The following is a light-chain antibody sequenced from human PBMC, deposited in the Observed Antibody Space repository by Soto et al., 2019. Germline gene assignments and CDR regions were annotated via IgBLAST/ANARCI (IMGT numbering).Light chain of an antibody. Sequence: QSVLTQPASVSGSPGQSITISCTGTSSDVGGYDYVSWYQQHPGKAPKLMIYEVSSRPSGVSNRFSGSKSGNTASLTISGLQAEDEADYYCSSYTSSSTPYVFGTGTKVTVL. CDR2: EVS. CDR1: SSDVGGYDY. V-gene: IGLV2-14*01. J-gene: IGLJ1*01. CDR3: SSYTSSSTPYV.